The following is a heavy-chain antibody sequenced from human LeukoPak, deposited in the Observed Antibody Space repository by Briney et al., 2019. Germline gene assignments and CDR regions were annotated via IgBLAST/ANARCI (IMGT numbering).Heavy chain of an antibody. J-gene: IGHJ4*02. Sequence: WASVKVSCKASGYTFTGYYMHWVRQAPGKGLEWMGGFDPEDGETIYAQKFQGRVTMTEDTSTDTAYMELSSLRSEDTAVYYCATSRYSSGWYYFDYWGQGTPVTVSS. D-gene: IGHD6-19*01. V-gene: IGHV1-24*01. CDR1: GYTFTGYY. CDR2: FDPEDGET. CDR3: ATSRYSSGWYYFDY.